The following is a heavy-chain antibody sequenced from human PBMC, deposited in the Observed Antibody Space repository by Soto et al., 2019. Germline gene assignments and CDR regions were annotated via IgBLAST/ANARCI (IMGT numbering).Heavy chain of an antibody. Sequence: PGGALRLSCSSSGFTCASYDMGGVRQAPGKGLEWVSTILVGGSTHYTDSVKGGFTNYRDNSQNTVFLQKNSLTAGDTAAYYCAKATATGGGAFDIGGQGKMVTVSS. CDR1: GFTCASYD. D-gene: IGHD2-8*02. CDR3: AKATATGGGAFDI. V-gene: IGHV3-23*01. CDR2: ILVGGST. J-gene: IGHJ3*02.